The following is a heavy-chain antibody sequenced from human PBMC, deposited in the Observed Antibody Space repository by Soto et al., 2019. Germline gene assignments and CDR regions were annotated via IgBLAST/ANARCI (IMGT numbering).Heavy chain of an antibody. CDR2: INPNSGGT. J-gene: IGHJ4*02. CDR1: GYTFTGYY. Sequence: ASVKVSCKASGYTFTGYYLHWVRQAPGQGLEWMGWINPNSGGTNYAQKFQGRVTMTRDTSISTAYMELSRLRSDDTAVYYCARGRTGTTSYFDYWGQGNLVTVSS. D-gene: IGHD1-1*01. V-gene: IGHV1-2*02. CDR3: ARGRTGTTSYFDY.